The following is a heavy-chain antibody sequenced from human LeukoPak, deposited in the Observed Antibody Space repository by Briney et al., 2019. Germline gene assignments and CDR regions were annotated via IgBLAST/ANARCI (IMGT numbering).Heavy chain of an antibody. CDR2: IWYDGSNK. J-gene: IGHJ6*02. V-gene: IGHV3-33*01. D-gene: IGHD5-18*01. CDR1: GFTFSSYG. Sequence: GGSLRLSCAASGFTFSSYGMHWVRQAPGKGLEWVAVIWYDGSNKYYADSVKGRFTISRDNSKNTLYLQMNSLRAEDTAVYYCAREDTAMVRGMDVWGQGTTVTVSS. CDR3: AREDTAMVRGMDV.